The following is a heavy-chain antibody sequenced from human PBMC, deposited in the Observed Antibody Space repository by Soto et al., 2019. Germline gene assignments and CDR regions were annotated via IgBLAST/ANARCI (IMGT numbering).Heavy chain of an antibody. J-gene: IGHJ4*02. CDR2: IIPIFGTA. Sequence: GASVKVSCKASGGTFSSYAISLVRQAPGQGLEWMGGIIPIFGTANYAQKFQGRVTITADESTSTAYMELSSLRSEDTAVYYCASSYNWNLGGSSRSIDYWGQGTLVTVSS. V-gene: IGHV1-69*13. CDR3: ASSYNWNLGGSSRSIDY. CDR1: GGTFSSYA. D-gene: IGHD1-20*01.